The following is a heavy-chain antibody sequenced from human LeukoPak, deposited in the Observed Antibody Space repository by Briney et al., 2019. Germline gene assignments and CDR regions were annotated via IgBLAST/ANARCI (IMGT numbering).Heavy chain of an antibody. D-gene: IGHD6-19*01. J-gene: IGHJ4*02. V-gene: IGHV3-30*18. CDR1: GFTFSSYG. Sequence: GGSLRLSCAASGFTFSSYGMHWVRQAPGKGLEWVAVISYDGSNKYYADSVKGRSTISRDNSKNTLYLQMNSLRAEDTAVYYCAKGSSGWYEDYWGQGTLVTVSS. CDR3: AKGSSGWYEDY. CDR2: ISYDGSNK.